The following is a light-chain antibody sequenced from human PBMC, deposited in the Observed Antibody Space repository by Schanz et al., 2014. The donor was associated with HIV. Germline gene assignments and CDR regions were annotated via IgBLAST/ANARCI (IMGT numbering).Light chain of an antibody. J-gene: IGLJ2*01. Sequence: QSALTQPASVSGSPGQSINISCTGTSSDVGAFKSVSWYQQHPGKAPKLIIYDVSSRPSGISARFSASKSGNTASLTISGLQAEDEADYYCSSYTSSSTLVFGGGTKLTVL. CDR3: SSYTSSSTLV. CDR1: SSDVGAFKS. V-gene: IGLV2-14*03. CDR2: DVS.